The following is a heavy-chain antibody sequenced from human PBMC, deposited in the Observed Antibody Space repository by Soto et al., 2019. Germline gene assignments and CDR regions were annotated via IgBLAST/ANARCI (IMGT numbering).Heavy chain of an antibody. J-gene: IGHJ4*02. D-gene: IGHD5-12*01. CDR2: IYYSGST. CDR3: ARHSRDIVATTYYFDY. CDR1: GGSISSYY. V-gene: IGHV4-59*08. Sequence: PSQTLSLTCTVSGGSISSYYWSRIRQPPGKGLEWIGYIYYSGSTNYNPSLKSRVTISVDTSKNQFSLKLSSVTAADTAVYYCARHSRDIVATTYYFDYWGQGTLVTVS.